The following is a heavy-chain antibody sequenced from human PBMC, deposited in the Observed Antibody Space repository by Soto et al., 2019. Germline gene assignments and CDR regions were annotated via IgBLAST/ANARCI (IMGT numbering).Heavy chain of an antibody. D-gene: IGHD3-22*01. CDR3: ARGAPLTSYYYGSSGYCQFDP. V-gene: IGHV3-74*01. Sequence: EVQLVESGGGLVQPGGSLRLSCAASGFTFSSYWMHWVRQAPGKGLVWVSRINSDGSSTSYADSVKGRFTISRDNAKNTLYRQISSLSAEDTAVYYCARGAPLTSYYYGSSGYCQFDPWGQGTLVTVSS. J-gene: IGHJ5*02. CDR1: GFTFSSYW. CDR2: INSDGSST.